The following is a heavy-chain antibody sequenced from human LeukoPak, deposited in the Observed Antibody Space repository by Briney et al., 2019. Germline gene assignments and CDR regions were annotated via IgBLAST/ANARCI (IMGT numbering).Heavy chain of an antibody. J-gene: IGHJ4*02. D-gene: IGHD6-19*01. V-gene: IGHV3-30*02. CDR1: GFTFSSYG. Sequence: GGSLRLSCEASGFTFSSYGMHWVRQAPGKGLEWVAFIWYDGSNKYYADSVKGRFTISRDNAKNSLYLQMNSLRAEDMALYYCAKGSSGWYGEAFFDYWGQGTLVTVSS. CDR3: AKGSSGWYGEAFFDY. CDR2: IWYDGSNK.